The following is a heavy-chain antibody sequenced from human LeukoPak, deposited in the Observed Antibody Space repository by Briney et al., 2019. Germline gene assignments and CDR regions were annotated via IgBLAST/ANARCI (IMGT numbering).Heavy chain of an antibody. D-gene: IGHD5-24*01. J-gene: IGHJ3*02. Sequence: ASVKVSCKASGYTFTNHYIHWVRQAPGQGLEWMGLINPGGGNTNYAQNFQGRVTMTRDTSASTVYMELSSLRSEDTAIYYCARIRDGYNDAYDIWGQGTVVTVPS. CDR3: ARIRDGYNDAYDI. CDR1: GYTFTNHY. CDR2: INPGGGNT. V-gene: IGHV1-46*01.